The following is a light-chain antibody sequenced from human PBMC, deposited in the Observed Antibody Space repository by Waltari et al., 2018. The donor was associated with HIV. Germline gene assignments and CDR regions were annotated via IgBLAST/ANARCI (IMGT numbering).Light chain of an antibody. CDR3: HSYDNSLSASV. J-gene: IGLJ3*02. CDR1: SSNIGSRT. V-gene: IGLV1-44*01. Sequence: QSALTQPPSASGTPGQRVTISCSGSSSNIGSRTVNWYQQLPGMAPKLLIYANAQRPSGVPDRFSAFKSGTSASLVITGLQAEDEADYYCHSYDNSLSASVFGGGTKLTVL. CDR2: ANA.